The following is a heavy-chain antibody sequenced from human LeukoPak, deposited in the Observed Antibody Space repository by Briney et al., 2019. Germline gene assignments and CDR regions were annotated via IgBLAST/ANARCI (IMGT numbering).Heavy chain of an antibody. V-gene: IGHV3-11*01. CDR2: ISSSGSTI. CDR1: GFTFSDYY. D-gene: IGHD5-12*01. CDR3: ARAGGYETFDY. Sequence: GGSLRLSCAASGFTFSDYYMSWIRQAPGKGLERVSYISSSGSTIYYAGSVKGRFTISRDTAKNSLYLQMNSLRAEDTAVYYCARAGGYETFDYWGQGTLVTVSS. J-gene: IGHJ4*02.